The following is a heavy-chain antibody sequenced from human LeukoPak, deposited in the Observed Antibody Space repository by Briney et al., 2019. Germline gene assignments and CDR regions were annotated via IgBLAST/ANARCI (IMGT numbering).Heavy chain of an antibody. D-gene: IGHD6-6*01. J-gene: IGHJ6*02. V-gene: IGHV3-48*01. CDR3: AREGAEYSSSSGHPYYYYGMDV. CDR1: GVTLSSFA. CDR2: ISSSSSTI. Sequence: GGSLRLSCAASGVTLSSFAMSWARQAPGKGLEWVSYISSSSSTIYYADSVKGRFTISRDNAKNSLYLQMNSLRAEDTAVYYCAREGAEYSSSSGHPYYYYGMDVWGQGTTVTVSS.